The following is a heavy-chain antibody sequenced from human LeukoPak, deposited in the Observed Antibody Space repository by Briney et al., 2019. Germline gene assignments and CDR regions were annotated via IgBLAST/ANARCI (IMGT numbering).Heavy chain of an antibody. Sequence: GGSLRLSCAASGFTFSSYAIHWVRQAPGKGLEWVTVISYDGSNKYYADSVKGRFTISIDNSKNTLYLQMNSLRADDTAVYYCARGGRYCSSTSCYPYFDYWGQGTLVTVSS. CDR3: ARGGRYCSSTSCYPYFDY. V-gene: IGHV3-30-3*01. CDR1: GFTFSSYA. D-gene: IGHD2-2*01. J-gene: IGHJ4*02. CDR2: ISYDGSNK.